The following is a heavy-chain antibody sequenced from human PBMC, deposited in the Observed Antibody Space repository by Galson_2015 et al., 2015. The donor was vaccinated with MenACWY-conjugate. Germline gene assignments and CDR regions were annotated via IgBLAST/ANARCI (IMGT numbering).Heavy chain of an antibody. CDR2: IYHSRTP. CDR1: GYSISTAYY. Sequence: QVQLQESGPGLLKPSETLSLTCAVSGYSISTAYYWGWIRQPPGKGLEWIGSIYHSRTPSQNPPLNSRFPLSVDPSTNQFSLKLRSVTAADTAVYFCAGLLMGFCTYRSCFGWCDPGGQGTQVSVSS. D-gene: IGHD2-8*01. J-gene: IGHJ5*02. V-gene: IGHV4-38-2*01. CDR3: AGLLMGFCTYRSCFGWCDP.